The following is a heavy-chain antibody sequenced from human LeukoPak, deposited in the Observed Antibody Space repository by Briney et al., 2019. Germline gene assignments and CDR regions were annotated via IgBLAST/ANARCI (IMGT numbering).Heavy chain of an antibody. CDR2: INHSGST. Sequence: SETLSLTCAVYGGSFSGYYWSWLRQPPGKGLEWIGEINHSGSTNYNPSLKSGVTISVVTSKNQFSLKLSSVTAADTAVYYCARGEIFGITDYWGQGTLVTVSS. CDR1: GGSFSGYY. CDR3: ARGEIFGITDY. D-gene: IGHD1-14*01. V-gene: IGHV4-34*01. J-gene: IGHJ4*02.